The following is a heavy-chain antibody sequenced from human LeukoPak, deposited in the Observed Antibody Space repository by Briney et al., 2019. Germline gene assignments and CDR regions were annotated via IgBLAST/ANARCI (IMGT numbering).Heavy chain of an antibody. CDR3: ARGSAWACHGVRCYPLDN. CDR2: ISGSGGST. V-gene: IGHV3-23*01. CDR1: GFTFSSYA. J-gene: IGHJ4*02. D-gene: IGHD2-8*01. Sequence: GGSLRLSCAASGFTFSSYAMSWVRQAPGKGLEWVSAISGSGGSTYYADSVKGRFTISSDNSRDTLYLQMNSLRVDDTAVYYCARGSAWACHGVRCYPLDNWGQGALVTVSS.